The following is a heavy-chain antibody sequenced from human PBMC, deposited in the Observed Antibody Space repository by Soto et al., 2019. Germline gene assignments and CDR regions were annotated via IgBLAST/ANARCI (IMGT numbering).Heavy chain of an antibody. Sequence: QVQLVESGGGVVQPGRSLRLSCAASGFTFSSYGMHWVRQAPGKGLEWVAVIWYDGSNKYYADSVKGRFTISRDNSKNTLYLQMNSLRAEDTAVYYCARDHISYGSLDYWGQGTLVTVSS. V-gene: IGHV3-33*01. CDR3: ARDHISYGSLDY. CDR2: IWYDGSNK. D-gene: IGHD5-18*01. J-gene: IGHJ4*02. CDR1: GFTFSSYG.